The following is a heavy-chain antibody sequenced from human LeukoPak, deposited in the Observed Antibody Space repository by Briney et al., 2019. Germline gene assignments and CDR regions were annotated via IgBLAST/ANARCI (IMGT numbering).Heavy chain of an antibody. CDR1: GYTFTSYY. J-gene: IGHJ4*02. CDR3: ARDHDYYDSSGRIDY. V-gene: IGHV1-18*04. CDR2: ISAYNGNT. D-gene: IGHD3-22*01. Sequence: GASVKVSCKASGYTFTSYYMHWVRQAPGQGLEWMGWISAYNGNTNYAQKLQGRVTMTTDTSTSTAYMELRSLRSDDTAVYYCARDHDYYDSSGRIDYWGQGTLVTVSS.